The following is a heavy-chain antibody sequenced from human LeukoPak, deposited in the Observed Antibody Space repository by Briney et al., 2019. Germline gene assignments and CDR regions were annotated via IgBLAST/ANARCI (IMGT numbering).Heavy chain of an antibody. J-gene: IGHJ4*02. CDR1: GYTFTSYG. CDR3: ARDSAPIITMVRGVIPPADY. CDR2: ISAYNGNT. D-gene: IGHD3-10*01. V-gene: IGHV1-18*01. Sequence: GASVKVSCKASGYTFTSYGISWVRQAPGQGLEGMGWISAYNGNTNYAQKLQGRVTMTTDTATSTAYMELRSLRSDDTAVYYCARDSAPIITMVRGVIPPADYWGQGTLVTVSS.